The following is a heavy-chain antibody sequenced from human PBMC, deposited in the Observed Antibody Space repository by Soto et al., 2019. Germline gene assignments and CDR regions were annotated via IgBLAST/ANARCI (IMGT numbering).Heavy chain of an antibody. V-gene: IGHV3-30-3*01. CDR1: GFTFSSYA. D-gene: IGHD3-3*01. Sequence: GGSLRLSCAASGFTFSSYAMHWVRQAPGKGLEWVAVISYDGSNKYCADSVKGRFTISRDNSKNTLYLQMNSLRAEDTAVYYCAREGGPSDFWSGYYRGGYYFYGMDVWGQGTTVTVSS. J-gene: IGHJ6*02. CDR3: AREGGPSDFWSGYYRGGYYFYGMDV. CDR2: ISYDGSNK.